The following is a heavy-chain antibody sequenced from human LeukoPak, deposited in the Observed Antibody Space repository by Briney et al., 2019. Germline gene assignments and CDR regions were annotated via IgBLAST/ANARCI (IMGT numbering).Heavy chain of an antibody. CDR2: ISGSGSTI. D-gene: IGHD5-18*01. V-gene: IGHV3-48*03. CDR3: ARDSGYSYADDY. CDR1: GFTFSSYE. Sequence: PGGSLRLSCAASGFTFSSYEMNWVRQAPGKGLEWVSYISGSGSTIYYADSVKGRFTISRDNAKNSLYLQMNGLRDEDTAVYYCARDSGYSYADDYWGQGTLVTVSS. J-gene: IGHJ4*02.